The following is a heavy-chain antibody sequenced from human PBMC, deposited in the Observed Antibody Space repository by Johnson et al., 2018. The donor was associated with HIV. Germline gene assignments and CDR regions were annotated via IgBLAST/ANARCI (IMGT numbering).Heavy chain of an antibody. Sequence: QVQLVESGGSVVRPGGSLRISCAVSGFTYSDFYINWIRQPPGKGLEWVSSISATGITLSSADSVKGRFTISRDNSKNTLYLQMNSLKTEDTAVYYCTTKPYSSSWYGAFDIWGQGTMVTVSS. CDR1: GFTYSDFY. CDR2: ISATGITL. J-gene: IGHJ3*02. CDR3: TTKPYSSSWYGAFDI. D-gene: IGHD6-13*01. V-gene: IGHV3-11*01.